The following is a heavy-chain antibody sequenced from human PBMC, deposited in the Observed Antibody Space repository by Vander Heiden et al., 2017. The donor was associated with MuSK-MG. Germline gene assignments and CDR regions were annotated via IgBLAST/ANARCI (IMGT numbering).Heavy chain of an antibody. CDR3: AMSSSYYYLDY. CDR2: IYYSGNT. Sequence: QVQLQESGPGLVKPSQTLSLTCTVPGGSTSSGTYYWSWIRQHPGKGLEWIGYIYYSGNTYYNPSLKSRVTISVDTSKNQFSLKLSSVTAADTAVYYCAMSSSYYYLDYWGQGTLVTVSS. CDR1: GGSTSSGTYY. V-gene: IGHV4-31*03. J-gene: IGHJ4*02. D-gene: IGHD3-22*01.